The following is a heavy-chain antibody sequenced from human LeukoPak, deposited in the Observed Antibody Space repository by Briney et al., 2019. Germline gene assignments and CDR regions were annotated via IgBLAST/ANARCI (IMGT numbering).Heavy chain of an antibody. Sequence: GGSLRLSCAASGFTFSSYAMSWVRQAPGKGLEWVSAISGSGGSTYYADSVKGRFTISRDNSKNTLYLQMNSLRAEDTAVYYCAKEEDYYDSSGYYYGSLDYWGQGTLVTVSS. D-gene: IGHD3-22*01. V-gene: IGHV3-23*01. CDR3: AKEEDYYDSSGYYYGSLDY. CDR1: GFTFSSYA. CDR2: ISGSGGST. J-gene: IGHJ4*02.